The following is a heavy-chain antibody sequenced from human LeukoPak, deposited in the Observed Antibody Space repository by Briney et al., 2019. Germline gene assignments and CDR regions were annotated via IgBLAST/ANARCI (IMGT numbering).Heavy chain of an antibody. CDR3: ARASSXXXVXXXHQYFDY. J-gene: IGHJ4*02. V-gene: IGHV4-30-2*01. Sequence: KTSETLSLTCAVSGGSISSGGYSWSWIRQPPGKGLEWIGYIYHSGSTYYNPSLKSRVTISVDRSKNQFSLKLSSVTAADTAVYYCARASSXXXVXXXHQYFDYWGQGTL. CDR1: GGSISSGGYS. CDR2: IYHSGST.